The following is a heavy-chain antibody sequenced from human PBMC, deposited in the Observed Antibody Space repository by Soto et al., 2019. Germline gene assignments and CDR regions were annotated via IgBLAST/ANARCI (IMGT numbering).Heavy chain of an antibody. CDR2: IIPIFGTA. CDR3: ARLAGSIAALNWFDP. Sequence: VASVKVSCKASGGTFSSYAISWVRQAPGQGLEWMGGIIPIFGTANYAQKFQGRVTITADESTSTAYMELSSLRSEDTAVYYCARLAGSIAALNWFDPWGQGTLVTVSS. V-gene: IGHV1-69*13. D-gene: IGHD6-6*01. CDR1: GGTFSSYA. J-gene: IGHJ5*02.